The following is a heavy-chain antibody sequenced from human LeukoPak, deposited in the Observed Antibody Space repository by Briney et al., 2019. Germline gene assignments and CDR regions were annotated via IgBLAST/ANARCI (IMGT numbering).Heavy chain of an antibody. D-gene: IGHD4/OR15-4a*01. CDR2: IYYSGST. V-gene: IGHV4-59*01. CDR3: ARGLGYGGPFDY. CDR1: GGSISSYY. Sequence: SETLCLTCTVSGGSISSYYWSWIRQPPGKGLEWIGYIYYSGSTNYNPSLKSRVTISVDTSKNQFSLKLSSVTAADTAVYYCARGLGYGGPFDYWGQGTLVTVSS. J-gene: IGHJ4*02.